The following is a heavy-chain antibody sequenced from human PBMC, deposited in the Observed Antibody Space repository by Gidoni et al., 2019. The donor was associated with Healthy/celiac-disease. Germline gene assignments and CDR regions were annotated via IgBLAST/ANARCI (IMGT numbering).Heavy chain of an antibody. V-gene: IGHV3-30*18. CDR3: AKEAVYSSGWWTNFDY. D-gene: IGHD6-19*01. CDR1: GFTFSTYG. Sequence: QVQLVESGGGVVQPGRSLRLSCAGSGFTFSTYGMHWVRQAPGKGLEWVAVISYDGSNKYYADSVKGRFTISRDNSKNTLYLQMNSLRAEDTAVYYCAKEAVYSSGWWTNFDYWGQGTLVTVSS. J-gene: IGHJ4*02. CDR2: ISYDGSNK.